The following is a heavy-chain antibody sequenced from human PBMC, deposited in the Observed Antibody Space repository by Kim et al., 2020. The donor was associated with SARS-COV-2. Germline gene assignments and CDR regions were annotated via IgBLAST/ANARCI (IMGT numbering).Heavy chain of an antibody. J-gene: IGHJ3*02. V-gene: IGHV3-21*01. Sequence: GGSLRLSCAASGFTFSSYSMNWVRQAPGKGLEWVSSISSSSSYIYYADSVKGRFTISRDNAKNSLYLQMNSLRAEDTAVYYCARDDSSGYYYWGQNDAFDIWGQGTMVTVSS. CDR1: GFTFSSYS. CDR3: ARDDSSGYYYWGQNDAFDI. CDR2: ISSSSSYI. D-gene: IGHD3-22*01.